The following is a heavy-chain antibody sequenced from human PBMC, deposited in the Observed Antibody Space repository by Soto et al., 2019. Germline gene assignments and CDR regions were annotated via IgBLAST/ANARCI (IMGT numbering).Heavy chain of an antibody. CDR1: GFTFGDYA. Sequence: GGSLRLSCTASGFTFGDYAMSWFRQAPGKGLEWVSFIRSKASDGTTEYAASVKGRFTISRDDSKSIAYLQMNSLKTEDTAVYYCTRDDGYDIRAYIVDYWGQGILVTLSS. CDR2: IRSKASDGTT. J-gene: IGHJ4*02. D-gene: IGHD3-22*01. CDR3: TRDDGYDIRAYIVDY. V-gene: IGHV3-49*03.